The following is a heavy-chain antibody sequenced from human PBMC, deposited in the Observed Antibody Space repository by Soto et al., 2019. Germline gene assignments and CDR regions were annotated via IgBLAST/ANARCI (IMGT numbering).Heavy chain of an antibody. CDR2: ISHSGSA. CDR3: AKNWNWGSLVH. V-gene: IGHV4-59*02. CDR1: GDSVSDYY. D-gene: IGHD7-27*01. Sequence: SETLSLTCTVSGDSVSDYYWSWVRQPPGKGLTWIGYISHSGSANYNPPLRSRVTIKMATPENQLSLKLSSVTAADTAVYYCAKNWNWGSLVHWGQGTLVTVS. J-gene: IGHJ4*02.